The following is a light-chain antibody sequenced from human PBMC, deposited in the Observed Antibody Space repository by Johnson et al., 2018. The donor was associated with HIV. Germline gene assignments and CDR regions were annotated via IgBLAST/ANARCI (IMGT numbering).Light chain of an antibody. Sequence: QSVLTQPPSVSAAPGQKVTISCSGSSSNIGNYAVSWYQQLPGTAPQLLIYDNNKRPSGIPDRFSGSKSGTSAALGITGLQTGAEADYYCATWDSRLSAGGAHYVFGTGTKVTVL. J-gene: IGLJ1*01. CDR2: DNN. V-gene: IGLV1-51*01. CDR3: ATWDSRLSAGGAHYV. CDR1: SSNIGNYA.